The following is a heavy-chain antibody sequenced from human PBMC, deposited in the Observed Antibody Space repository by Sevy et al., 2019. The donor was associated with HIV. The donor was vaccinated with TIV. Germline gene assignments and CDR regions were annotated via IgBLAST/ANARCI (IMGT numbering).Heavy chain of an antibody. D-gene: IGHD6-19*01. CDR1: GYTFEGYY. CDR2: MNPDTGAS. Sequence: ASVKVSCKSSGYTFEGYYIHWVRQAPGQGLEWMGWMNPDTGASKYAQKFQGRVTMTRDTSISTAYMELRGLRSDDTSMYYCVFVWRITVADGFDIWGQGTMVTVSS. CDR3: VFVWRITVADGFDI. J-gene: IGHJ3*02. V-gene: IGHV1-2*02.